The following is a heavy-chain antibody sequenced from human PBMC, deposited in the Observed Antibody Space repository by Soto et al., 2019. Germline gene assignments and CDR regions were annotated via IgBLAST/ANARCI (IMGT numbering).Heavy chain of an antibody. V-gene: IGHV1-18*01. CDR2: ISAYNGNT. Sequence: GASVKVSCKASGYTFTSYGISWVRQAPGQGLEWMGRISAYNGNTNYAQKLQGRVTMTTDTSTSTAYMELRSLRSDDTAVYYCARDLALSNYDFWSGKNWFDPWGQGTLVTVSS. D-gene: IGHD3-3*01. CDR3: ARDLALSNYDFWSGKNWFDP. J-gene: IGHJ5*02. CDR1: GYTFTSYG.